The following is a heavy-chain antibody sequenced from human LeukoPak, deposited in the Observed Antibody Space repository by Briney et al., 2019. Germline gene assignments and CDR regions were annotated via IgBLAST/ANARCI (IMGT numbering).Heavy chain of an antibody. V-gene: IGHV3-21*01. CDR1: GFTFSACS. Sequence: GGSLRLSCAASGFTFSACSMNWVRQAPGKGLEWVSVISSDSAYIYYADSVKGRFTIFRDNAKNSLSLHMSSLRAEDTAVYYCARDGTGWSRDYWGQGTLVTVSS. J-gene: IGHJ4*02. CDR3: ARDGTGWSRDY. CDR2: ISSDSAYI. D-gene: IGHD2-2*01.